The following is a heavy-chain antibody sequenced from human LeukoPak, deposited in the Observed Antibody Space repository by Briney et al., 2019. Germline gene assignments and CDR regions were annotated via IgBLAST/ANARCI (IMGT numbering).Heavy chain of an antibody. Sequence: GGSLRLSCAASGFSVNNNAMGWVRQAPGEGLEWVSAINGGGDATDYADSVKGRFTISRDNSKKTLYLQMNSLSPEDTAVYYCARRTASCYANAFDVWGQGTLLTVSS. CDR1: GFSVNNNA. D-gene: IGHD2-2*01. V-gene: IGHV3-23*01. CDR3: ARRTASCYANAFDV. CDR2: INGGGDAT. J-gene: IGHJ3*01.